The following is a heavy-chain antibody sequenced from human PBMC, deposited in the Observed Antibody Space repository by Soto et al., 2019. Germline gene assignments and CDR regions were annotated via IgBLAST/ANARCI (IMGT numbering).Heavy chain of an antibody. CDR1: RFTFSSYA. D-gene: IGHD6-19*01. CDR2: ISDSGGST. Sequence: PGGSLRLSCAASRFTFSSYAMNWVRQAPGKGLEWVSVISDSGGSTYYADSVKGRFTISRDNSKNSLYLQMNRLRAEDTAVYYSAKGDCRIAVADPFDYWGQGTLVTVSS. CDR3: AKGDCRIAVADPFDY. V-gene: IGHV3-23*01. J-gene: IGHJ4*02.